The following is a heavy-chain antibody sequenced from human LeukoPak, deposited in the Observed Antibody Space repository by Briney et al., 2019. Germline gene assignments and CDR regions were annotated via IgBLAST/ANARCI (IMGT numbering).Heavy chain of an antibody. V-gene: IGHV1-18*01. CDR1: GYTFTIYG. D-gene: IGHD3-10*01. CDR3: ARAGAYGSGSYYPLGY. J-gene: IGHJ1*01. Sequence: ASVKVSCKSSGYTFTIYGISGVRQAPGQGREGMVCIVSYKGNTNYAQKLQGGGTMTADTSTSTAYMELRSLTSDDTAVYYCARAGAYGSGSYYPLGYWGQGTLVTVSS. CDR2: IVSYKGNT.